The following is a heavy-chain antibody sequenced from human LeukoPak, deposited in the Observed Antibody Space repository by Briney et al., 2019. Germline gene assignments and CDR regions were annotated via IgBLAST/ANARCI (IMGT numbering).Heavy chain of an antibody. J-gene: IGHJ6*02. D-gene: IGHD4-17*01. V-gene: IGHV3-30-3*01. CDR2: ISYDGSNK. CDR3: ARASTVTTYDRGYYYYYGMDV. CDR1: GFTFSSYA. Sequence: PGGSLRLSCAASGFTFSSYAMHWVRQAPGKGLEWVAVISYDGSNKYYADSVKGRFTISRDNSKNTLYLQMNSLRAEDTAVYYCARASTVTTYDRGYYYYYGMDVWGQGTTVTVSS.